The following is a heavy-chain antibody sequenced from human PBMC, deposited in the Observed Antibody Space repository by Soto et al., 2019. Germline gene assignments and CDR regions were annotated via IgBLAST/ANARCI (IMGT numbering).Heavy chain of an antibody. D-gene: IGHD3-22*01. V-gene: IGHV3-15*01. J-gene: IGHJ4*02. CDR2: IKSKTDGGTT. CDR1: GFTFSNAW. Sequence: GGSLRLSCAASGFTFSNAWMSWVRQAPGKGLEWVGRIKSKTDGGTTDYAAPVKGRFTISRDDSKNTLYLQMNSLKTEDTAVYYCTTGVVVVITSYYFDYWAQGTLVTVSS. CDR3: TTGVVVVITSYYFDY.